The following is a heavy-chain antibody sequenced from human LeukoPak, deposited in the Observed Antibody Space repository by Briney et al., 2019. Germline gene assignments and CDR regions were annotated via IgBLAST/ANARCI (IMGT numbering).Heavy chain of an antibody. D-gene: IGHD3-22*01. CDR1: GFTFSSYA. CDR3: ARDSEVVYDSSGYYRYYFDY. Sequence: GGSLRLSCAASGFTFSSYAMHWVRQAPGKGLEWVAVISYDGSNKYYADSVKGRFTISRDNSKNTLYLQMNSLRAGDTAVYYCARDSEVVYDSSGYYRYYFDYWGQGTLVTVSS. V-gene: IGHV3-30*04. CDR2: ISYDGSNK. J-gene: IGHJ4*02.